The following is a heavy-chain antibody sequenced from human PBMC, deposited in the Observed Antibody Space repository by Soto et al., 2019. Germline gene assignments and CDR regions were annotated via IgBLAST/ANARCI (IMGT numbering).Heavy chain of an antibody. J-gene: IGHJ4*02. CDR2: ITGSGAST. CDR3: AKNSAATIRVGYDY. CDR1: GFTFTTYT. D-gene: IGHD5-12*01. Sequence: EVQLLESGGGLVQPGGSLRLSCAASGFTFTTYTMSWVRQAPGKGLEWVSAITGSGASTYYADSVKGRFTISSDTSKNTLYLQMNGLRAEDTAVYYCAKNSAATIRVGYDYWGQGTLVTVSS. V-gene: IGHV3-23*01.